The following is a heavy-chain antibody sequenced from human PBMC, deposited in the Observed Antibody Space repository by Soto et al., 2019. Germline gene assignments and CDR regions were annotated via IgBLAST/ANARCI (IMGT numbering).Heavy chain of an antibody. J-gene: IGHJ4*02. D-gene: IGHD3-10*01. V-gene: IGHV4-31*03. CDR1: GDSISSGLYY. CDR2: IYSRGNT. Sequence: QVQLQESGPGRVRPSQTLSLTCTVSGDSISSGLYYWTWIRQHPQKGLEWIGYIYSRGNTYYSPSFESRVDIAVDSSQNLFSLRLTSVTAADTAVYCCARARPGMYFGLAHWGQGTLVTVSS. CDR3: ARARPGMYFGLAH.